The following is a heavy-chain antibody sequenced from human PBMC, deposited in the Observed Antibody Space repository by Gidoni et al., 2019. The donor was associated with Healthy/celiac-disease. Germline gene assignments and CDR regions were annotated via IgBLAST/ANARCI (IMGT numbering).Heavy chain of an antibody. J-gene: IGHJ5*02. CDR1: GGSFSGYY. V-gene: IGHV4-34*01. Sequence: QVQLQQWGAGLLKPSETLSLTCAVHGGSFSGYYWSWIRQPPGKGLEWIGEINHSGSTNYNPSLKSRVTISVDTSKNQFSLKLSSVTAADTAVYYCARGLGYCSSTSCYLWFDPWGQGTLVTVSS. CDR3: ARGLGYCSSTSCYLWFDP. CDR2: INHSGST. D-gene: IGHD2-2*01.